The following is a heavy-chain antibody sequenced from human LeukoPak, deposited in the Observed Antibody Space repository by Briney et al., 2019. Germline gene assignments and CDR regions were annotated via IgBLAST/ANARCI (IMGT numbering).Heavy chain of an antibody. CDR2: MNPKSGGT. CDR3: ARAGGRSWFDP. V-gene: IGHV1-2*02. D-gene: IGHD1-26*01. CDR1: VYTFTNSY. Sequence: ASVTVSCTPSVYTFTNSYIHWVRQAPGQGLEWMGSMNPKSGGTKYAQKFQGRVSITRDTSISTAYMELASLTSDDTAVYYCARAGGRSWFDPWGQGTLVTVSS. J-gene: IGHJ5*02.